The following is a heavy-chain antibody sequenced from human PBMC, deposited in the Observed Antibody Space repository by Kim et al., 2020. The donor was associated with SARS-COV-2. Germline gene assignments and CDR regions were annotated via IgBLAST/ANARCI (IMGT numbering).Heavy chain of an antibody. V-gene: IGHV7-4-1*02. D-gene: IGHD6-19*01. CDR3: ARGERHIAVAGKFDY. CDR2: INTNTGNP. J-gene: IGHJ4*02. Sequence: ASVKVSCKASGYTFTSYAMNWVRQAPGQGLEWMGWINTNTGNPTYAQGFTGRFVFSLDTSVSTAYLQISSLKAEDTAVYYCARGERHIAVAGKFDYWGQGTLVTVSA. CDR1: GYTFTSYA.